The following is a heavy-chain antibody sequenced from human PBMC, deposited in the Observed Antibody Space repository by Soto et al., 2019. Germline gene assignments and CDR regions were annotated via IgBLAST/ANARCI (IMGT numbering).Heavy chain of an antibody. J-gene: IGHJ3*02. Sequence: GGSLRLSCAASGFTFSNAWMSWVRQAPGKGLEWVGRIKSKTDGGTTDYAAPVKGRFTISRDDSKNTLYLQMNSLKTEDTAVYYCTTLQWGTYCGGDCYGPAAFDIWGQGTMVTVSS. D-gene: IGHD2-21*02. CDR3: TTLQWGTYCGGDCYGPAAFDI. CDR2: IKSKTDGGTT. V-gene: IGHV3-15*01. CDR1: GFTFSNAW.